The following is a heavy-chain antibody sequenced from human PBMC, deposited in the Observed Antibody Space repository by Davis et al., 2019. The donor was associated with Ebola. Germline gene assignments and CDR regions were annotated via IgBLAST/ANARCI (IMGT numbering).Heavy chain of an antibody. D-gene: IGHD5-24*01. CDR3: ARALEETDAFDI. J-gene: IGHJ3*02. V-gene: IGHV3-48*04. CDR2: ISSSSSTI. Sequence: GESLKISCAASGFTFSSYSMNWVRQAPGKGLEWVSSISSSSSTIYYADSVKGRFTISRDNAKNSLYLQMNSLRAEDTAVYYCARALEETDAFDIWGQGTMVTVSS. CDR1: GFTFSSYS.